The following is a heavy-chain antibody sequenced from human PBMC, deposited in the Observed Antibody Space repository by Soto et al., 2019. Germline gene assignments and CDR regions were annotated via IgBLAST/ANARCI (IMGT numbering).Heavy chain of an antibody. CDR1: GGSISSYY. V-gene: IGHV4-59*01. J-gene: IGHJ5*02. CDR3: ARGLTSITIFGVVIKNWFDP. Sequence: QVQLQESGPGLVKPSETLSLTCTVSGGSISSYYWSWIRQPPGKGLEWIGYIYYSGSTNYNPTLKSRVTISVATSKNQFSLKLSSVTAADTAVYYCARGLTSITIFGVVIKNWFDPWGQGTLVTVSS. D-gene: IGHD3-3*01. CDR2: IYYSGST.